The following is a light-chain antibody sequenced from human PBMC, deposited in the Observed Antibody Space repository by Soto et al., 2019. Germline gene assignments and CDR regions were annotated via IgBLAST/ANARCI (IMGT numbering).Light chain of an antibody. J-gene: IGKJ2*01. V-gene: IGKV3-20*01. CDR2: GAS. Sequence: EIVLTQSPGTLSLSPGERATLSCRASQSVSRSYLAWYQQKPGQAPRLLIYGASSRATGIPDRFSGSGSGTDFTLTISSLEPEDFAVYYCQQYGSSPWYTFGQGTKLEIK. CDR3: QQYGSSPWYT. CDR1: QSVSRSY.